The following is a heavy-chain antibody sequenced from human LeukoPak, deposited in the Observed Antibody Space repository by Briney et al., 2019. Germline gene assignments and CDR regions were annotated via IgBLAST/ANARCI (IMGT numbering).Heavy chain of an antibody. V-gene: IGHV3-23*01. Sequence: PGGSLRLSCVASGFTFSSYTMSWVRQAPGKGLEWVSAISGSGSTTYYADSVKGRFTISRDKSKNTLYLQMNSLRAEDTAIYYCAKGRHYYGSGSYLDSWGQGTLVTVSS. CDR3: AKGRHYYGSGSYLDS. CDR1: GFTFSSYT. CDR2: ISGSGSTT. J-gene: IGHJ4*02. D-gene: IGHD3-10*01.